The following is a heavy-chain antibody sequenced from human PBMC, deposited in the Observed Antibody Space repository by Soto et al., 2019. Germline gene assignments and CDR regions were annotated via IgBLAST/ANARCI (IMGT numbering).Heavy chain of an antibody. J-gene: IGHJ4*02. Sequence: EVQLLESGGGLVQPGGSLRLSCSASGFTFGDHAMTWVRQAPGKGLEWLSGISGGGSGAYYADSVKGRFTVSRDNANNTLYRNMDSMRVEDTAAYFCGIGLWWHTHWGQGDLVTGSS. CDR2: ISGGGSGA. D-gene: IGHD2-15*01. V-gene: IGHV3-23*01. CDR3: GIGLWWHTH. CDR1: GFTFGDHA.